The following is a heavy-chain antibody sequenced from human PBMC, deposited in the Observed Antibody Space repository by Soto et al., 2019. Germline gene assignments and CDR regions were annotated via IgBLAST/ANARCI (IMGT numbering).Heavy chain of an antibody. Sequence: GASVKVSWKASGGTFSSYTISWVRQAPGQGLEWMGRIIPILGIANYAQKFQGRVTITADKSTSTAYMELSSLRSEDTAVYYCARVLLFLEWPPPPFRHIWGQGIMVTVSS. CDR2: IIPILGIA. CDR1: GGTFSSYT. D-gene: IGHD3-3*01. CDR3: ARVLLFLEWPPPPFRHI. V-gene: IGHV1-69*02. J-gene: IGHJ3*02.